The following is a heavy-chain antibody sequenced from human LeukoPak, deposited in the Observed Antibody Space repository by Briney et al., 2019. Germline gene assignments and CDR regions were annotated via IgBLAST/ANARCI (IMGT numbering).Heavy chain of an antibody. Sequence: GGSLRLSCAASGFTFSSYEMNWVRQAPGKGLEWVSYISSSGSTIYYADSVKGRFTISRDNAKNSLYLQMNSLRAEDTAVYYCARDRYYGSGAYDYWGQGTLVTVSS. CDR2: ISSSGSTI. D-gene: IGHD3-10*01. J-gene: IGHJ4*02. V-gene: IGHV3-48*03. CDR1: GFTFSSYE. CDR3: ARDRYYGSGAYDY.